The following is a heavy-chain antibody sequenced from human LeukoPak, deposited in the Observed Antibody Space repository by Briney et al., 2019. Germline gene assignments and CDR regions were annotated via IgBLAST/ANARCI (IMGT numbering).Heavy chain of an antibody. Sequence: SGPTLVNPTQTLTLTCTFSGFSLSTSGMCVSWIRQPPGKALEWLARIDWDDDKYYSTSLKTRLTISKDTSKNQVVLTMTNMDPVDTATYYCARILSGGKGASWDYWGQGTLVTVSS. V-gene: IGHV2-70*11. CDR3: ARILSGGKGASWDY. CDR2: IDWDDDK. J-gene: IGHJ4*02. D-gene: IGHD2-15*01. CDR1: GFSLSTSGMC.